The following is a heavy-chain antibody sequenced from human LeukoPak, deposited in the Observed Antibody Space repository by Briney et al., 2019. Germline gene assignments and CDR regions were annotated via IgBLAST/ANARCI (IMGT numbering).Heavy chain of an antibody. J-gene: IGHJ4*02. CDR1: GFTFSSYA. Sequence: PGGSLRLSCAASGFTFSSYAMHWVRQAPGKGLEWVAVISYDGSNKYYADYVKGRFTISRDNSKNTLYLQMNSLRAEDTAVYYCAREVDHSGSYYRFFDYWGQGTLVTVSS. CDR2: ISYDGSNK. V-gene: IGHV3-30*04. CDR3: AREVDHSGSYYRFFDY. D-gene: IGHD1-26*01.